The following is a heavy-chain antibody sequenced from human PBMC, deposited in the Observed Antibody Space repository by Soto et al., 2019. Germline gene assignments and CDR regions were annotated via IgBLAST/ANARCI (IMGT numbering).Heavy chain of an antibody. CDR3: ARSLGVVVAPIDY. J-gene: IGHJ4*02. Sequence: QLQLQESGSGLVKPSQTLSLTCAVSGGSISSGGYSWSWIRQPPGKGLEWIGYIYHSGSTYYNPYLKSRVTISVDRSKNQFSLKLSSVTAADTAVYYCARSLGVVVAPIDYWGQGTLVTVSS. V-gene: IGHV4-30-2*01. D-gene: IGHD2-15*01. CDR2: IYHSGST. CDR1: GGSISSGGYS.